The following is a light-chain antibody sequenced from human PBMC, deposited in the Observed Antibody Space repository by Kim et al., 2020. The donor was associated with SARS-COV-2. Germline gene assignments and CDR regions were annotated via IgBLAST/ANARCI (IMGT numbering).Light chain of an antibody. J-gene: IGLJ3*02. V-gene: IGLV2-8*01. CDR3: SSYTGSNNLV. CDR2: EVN. Sequence: GQAVTISCTGTSSDVGCYNYVSYYQQPPGNAPNLMFYEVNKRPSGVPDLFSGSKSGNAASLTVSGLQAEEEDDYCCSSYTGSNNLVFGGGTQLTVL. CDR1: SSDVGCYNY.